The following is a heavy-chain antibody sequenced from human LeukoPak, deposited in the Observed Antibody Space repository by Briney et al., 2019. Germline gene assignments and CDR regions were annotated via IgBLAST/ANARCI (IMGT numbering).Heavy chain of an antibody. CDR1: GFTFSSYS. CDR3: ASRGGFDP. CDR2: ISSSGSYI. J-gene: IGHJ5*02. V-gene: IGHV3-21*01. Sequence: GGSLRLSCAASGFTFSSYSMNWVRQAPGKGLEWVSSISSSGSYIYYADSVKGRFTISRDNAKNSLYLQMNSLRAEDTAVYYCASRGGFDPWGQGTLVTVSS.